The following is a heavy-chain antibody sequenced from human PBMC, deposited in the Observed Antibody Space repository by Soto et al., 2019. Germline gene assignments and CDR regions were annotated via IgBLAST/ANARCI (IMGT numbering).Heavy chain of an antibody. Sequence: LVESGGALVKPGGSLRLSCAASGFIFRDWFMSWIRQAPGKGLEWISYISKDSGRTTRYADSVKGRFTISRDNAQNALFLQMNTLPAEDTAVYYCAKESWANPDSWGQGTLVTVSS. CDR1: GFIFRDWF. D-gene: IGHD6-13*01. CDR2: ISKDSGRTT. V-gene: IGHV3-11*01. J-gene: IGHJ4*02. CDR3: AKESWANPDS.